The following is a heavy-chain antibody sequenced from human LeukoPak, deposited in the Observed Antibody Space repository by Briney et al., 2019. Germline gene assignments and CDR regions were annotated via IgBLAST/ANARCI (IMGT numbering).Heavy chain of an antibody. CDR2: IRYDGSNK. V-gene: IGHV3-30*02. J-gene: IGHJ3*02. Sequence: GGSLRLSCAASGFTFRNYGIQWLRQAPAKGLEWVAFIRYDGSNKYYPDPVKGQFTISRDNSKNTLYLQMNSLRAEDTAVYYCARGIAARWELLGALDIWGQGTMVTVSS. CDR3: ARGIAARWELLGALDI. CDR1: GFTFRNYG. D-gene: IGHD3-10*01.